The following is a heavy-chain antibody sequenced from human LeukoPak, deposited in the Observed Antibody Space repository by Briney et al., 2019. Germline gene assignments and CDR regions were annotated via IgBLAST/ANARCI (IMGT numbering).Heavy chain of an antibody. J-gene: IGHJ4*02. V-gene: IGHV3-30*18. CDR1: GFTFSSYG. Sequence: GGSLRLSCAASGFTFSSYGMHWVRQAPGKGLEWVAVISYDGSNKYYADSVKGRFTISRDNSKNTLYLQMNSLRAEDTAVYYCAKDPRWLFYFDYWGQGTLVTASS. CDR2: ISYDGSNK. CDR3: AKDPRWLFYFDY. D-gene: IGHD6-19*01.